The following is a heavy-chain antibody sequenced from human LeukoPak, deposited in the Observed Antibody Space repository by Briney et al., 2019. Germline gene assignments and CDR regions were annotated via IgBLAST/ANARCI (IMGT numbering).Heavy chain of an antibody. J-gene: IGHJ4*02. CDR1: GVTVSSDY. Sequence: GGSLRLSCAASGVTVSSDYMNWVRQAPGKGLDWVSIIYSGGNTDYADSVKGRFTISRDDSKNTLYLQMNSLRAEDMNVYYCVIDPDGSGQLPLDHWGQGTLVTVSS. V-gene: IGHV3-53*01. CDR2: IYSGGNT. D-gene: IGHD3-10*01. CDR3: VIDPDGSGQLPLDH.